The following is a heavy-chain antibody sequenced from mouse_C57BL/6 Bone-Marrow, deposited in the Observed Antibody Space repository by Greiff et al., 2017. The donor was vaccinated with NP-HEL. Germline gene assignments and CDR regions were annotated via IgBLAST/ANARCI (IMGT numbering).Heavy chain of an antibody. V-gene: IGHV1-69*01. CDR2: IDPSDSYA. CDR1: GYTFTSYW. D-gene: IGHD1-1*01. CDR3: ATGYGSSFYYFDY. J-gene: IGHJ2*01. Sequence: VQLQQPGAELVMPGASVKLSCKASGYTFTSYWMHWVKQRPGQGLEWIGEIDPSDSYANYNQKFKGKSTLTVDKSSSTAYMQLSSLTSEDSAVYYCATGYGSSFYYFDYWGKGTTLTVSS.